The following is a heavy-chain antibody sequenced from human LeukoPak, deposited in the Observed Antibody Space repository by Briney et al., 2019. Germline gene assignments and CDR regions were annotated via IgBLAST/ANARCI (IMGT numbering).Heavy chain of an antibody. D-gene: IGHD2-2*01. Sequence: PGGSLRLPCAASGLTFSNYAMTWVRQAPGKGLEWVSTISGHGDVTFYADSVKGRFTISRDNSKNTAFLRMNSLRVEDTAVFYCAKGGHQSHYDYWGQGTLVTVSS. CDR1: GLTFSNYA. V-gene: IGHV3-23*01. CDR2: ISGHGDVT. J-gene: IGHJ4*02. CDR3: AKGGHQSHYDY.